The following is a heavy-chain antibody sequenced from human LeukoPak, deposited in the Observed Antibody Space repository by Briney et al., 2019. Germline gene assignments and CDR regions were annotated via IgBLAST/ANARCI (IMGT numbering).Heavy chain of an antibody. J-gene: IGHJ4*02. CDR2: ISSDTSYI. CDR3: ARDEGADTDTYYFDF. D-gene: IGHD5-18*01. V-gene: IGHV3-21*06. CDR1: GFAFSTYS. Sequence: GGSLRLSCAASGFAFSTYSMNWVRQAPGKGLEWVSTISSDTSYIYYADSVKGRFTISRDNAKSSLYLQMNSLRAEDTAVYYCARDEGADTDTYYFDFWGQGTLVTVSS.